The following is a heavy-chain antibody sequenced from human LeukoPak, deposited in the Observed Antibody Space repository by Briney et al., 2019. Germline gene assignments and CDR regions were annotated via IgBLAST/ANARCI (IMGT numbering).Heavy chain of an antibody. J-gene: IGHJ6*03. CDR2: IYYSGST. Sequence: PSETLSLTCTVSGGSISSSSYYWGWIRQPPGKGLEWIGRIYYSGSTYYNPSLKSRVTISVDTSKNQFSLKLSSVTAADTAVYYFARETYYYDSSGLPHYYMDVWGKGTTVTVSS. V-gene: IGHV4-39*02. CDR1: GGSISSSSYY. D-gene: IGHD3-22*01. CDR3: ARETYYYDSSGLPHYYMDV.